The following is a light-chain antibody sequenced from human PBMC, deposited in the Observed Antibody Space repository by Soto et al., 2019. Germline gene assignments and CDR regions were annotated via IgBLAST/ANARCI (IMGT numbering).Light chain of an antibody. Sequence: QSVLTQPASVSGSPGQSITISCTGTSXDVGGYNYVSWYQQHPGKAPKLMIYEVSNRPSGVSNRFSGSKSGNTASLTISGIQAEDEADYYCSSYTSSSTLGVFGTGTTVTVL. V-gene: IGLV2-14*01. CDR3: SSYTSSSTLGV. CDR1: SXDVGGYNY. J-gene: IGLJ1*01. CDR2: EVS.